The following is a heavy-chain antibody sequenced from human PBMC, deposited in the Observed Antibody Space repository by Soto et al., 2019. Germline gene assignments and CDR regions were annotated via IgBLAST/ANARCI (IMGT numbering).Heavy chain of an antibody. CDR3: ARVRATLTTYNYYGMDV. J-gene: IGHJ6*02. CDR2: INPSYGSP. V-gene: IGHV1-46*01. CDR1: GYSFTSYY. D-gene: IGHD4-17*01. Sequence: ASVKVSCKASGYSFTSYYIHWVRQAPGQGLEWMGIINPSYGSPSYAQKFQGRVTMTRDTSTSTVNMELSSLRSDDTAVYYCARVRATLTTYNYYGMDVWGQGTTVTSP.